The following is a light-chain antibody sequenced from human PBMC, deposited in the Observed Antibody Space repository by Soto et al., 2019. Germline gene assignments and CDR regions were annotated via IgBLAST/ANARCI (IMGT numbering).Light chain of an antibody. V-gene: IGLV2-14*01. CDR1: SSDVGGYND. CDR3: SSHTSSSTLV. Sequence: QSALTQPASVSGSPGQSITISCTGTSSDVGGYNDVSWYQQHPGKAPKLMIYDVSNRPSGVSNRFSGSKSVNTASLTISGLQAEDEAEYYCSSHTSSSTLVFGGGTKLTVL. J-gene: IGLJ2*01. CDR2: DVS.